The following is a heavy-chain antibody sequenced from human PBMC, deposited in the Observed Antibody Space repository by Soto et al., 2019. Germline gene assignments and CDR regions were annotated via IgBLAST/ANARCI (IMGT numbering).Heavy chain of an antibody. D-gene: IGHD3-3*01. Sequence: QVQLVESGGRVVQPGRSLRLSCAASGFIFNRYAIHWVRQTPGKGLEWVAVISKDGSVQYYADSVRGRFIISRDKSKDTLYLEMNSLRAEDTAVFYCARSRSGAVPDSFGYWGQGTLVTVSS. CDR1: GFIFNRYA. J-gene: IGHJ4*02. CDR3: ARSRSGAVPDSFGY. CDR2: ISKDGSVQ. V-gene: IGHV3-30-3*01.